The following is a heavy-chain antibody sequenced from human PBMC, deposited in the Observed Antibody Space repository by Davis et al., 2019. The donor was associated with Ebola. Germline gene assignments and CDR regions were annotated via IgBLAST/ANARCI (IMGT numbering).Heavy chain of an antibody. J-gene: IGHJ4*02. V-gene: IGHV2-70*04. Sequence: SGPTLVKPTETLTLTCTFSGFSLTTTGMRVNWIRQPPGKALEWLARIDWDDDKFYSTSLKTRLTISKDTSRNQVVLTMTNVDPATYYCARLTCSGSACYLDYWGQGTLVAVSS. D-gene: IGHD2-21*02. CDR2: IDWDDDK. CDR3: ARLTCSGSACYLDY. CDR1: GFSLTTTGMR.